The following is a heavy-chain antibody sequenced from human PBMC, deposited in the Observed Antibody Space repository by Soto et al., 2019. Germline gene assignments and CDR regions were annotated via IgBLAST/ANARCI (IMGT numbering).Heavy chain of an antibody. CDR2: IKSKAAGGTA. J-gene: IGHJ4*02. V-gene: IGHV3-15*07. CDR1: GLTFTDAW. CDR3: SSGMAAGTY. D-gene: IGHD6-13*01. Sequence: EVQLVESGGGLVTPGGSLRLSCAVTGLTFTDAWMNWMRQAPGKGPEWVGRIKSKAAGGTADYAAAVKDRFTMSRDDSKNMLYLQMNSLKSADTAFYYCSSGMAAGTYWGQGTLVTVSS.